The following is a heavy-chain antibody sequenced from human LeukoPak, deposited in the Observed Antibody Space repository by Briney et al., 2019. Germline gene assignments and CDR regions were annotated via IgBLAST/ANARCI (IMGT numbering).Heavy chain of an antibody. V-gene: IGHV1-8*03. Sequence: ASVKVSCKASGYTFTGYYMHWVRQAPGQGLEWMGWMNPNNGNTGYAQKFQGRVTITRNTSISTAYMELSSLRSEDTAVYYCARAKKGSGSYNWFDPWGQGTLVTVSS. CDR1: GYTFTGYY. CDR3: ARAKKGSGSYNWFDP. CDR2: MNPNNGNT. D-gene: IGHD3-10*01. J-gene: IGHJ5*02.